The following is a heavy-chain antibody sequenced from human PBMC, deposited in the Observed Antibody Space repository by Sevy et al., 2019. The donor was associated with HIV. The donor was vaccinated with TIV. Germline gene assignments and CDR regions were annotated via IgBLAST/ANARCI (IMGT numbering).Heavy chain of an antibody. V-gene: IGHV3-48*02. CDR3: ARCPGHYSIDY. CDR1: GFTFNTYS. CDR2: IGTAAGVT. Sequence: GSLRLSCAASGFTFNTYSLIWVRQTPGKGLEWLSFIGTAAGVTYYADPVKGRFTISSDNAKNSLYLQMNSLRDEDTAVYYCARCPGHYSIDYWGQGTLVTVSS. D-gene: IGHD2-21*01. J-gene: IGHJ4*02.